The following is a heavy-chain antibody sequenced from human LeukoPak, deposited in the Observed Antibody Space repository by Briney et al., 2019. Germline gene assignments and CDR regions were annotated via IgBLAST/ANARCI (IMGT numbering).Heavy chain of an antibody. CDR3: ARDLGPARRFDY. Sequence: GGSLRLSCAASGFTFSSYSMNWVRQAPGKGLEWVSSISSSSSYIYYADSVKGRFTISRDNAKNSLYLQMNSLRAEDTAVYYCARDLGPARRFDYWGQGTLVTVSS. J-gene: IGHJ4*02. D-gene: IGHD6-6*01. CDR1: GFTFSSYS. V-gene: IGHV3-21*01. CDR2: ISSSSSYI.